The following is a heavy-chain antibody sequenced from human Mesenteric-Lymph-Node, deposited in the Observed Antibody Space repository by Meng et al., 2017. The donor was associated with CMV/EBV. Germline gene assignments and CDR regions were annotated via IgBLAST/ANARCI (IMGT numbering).Heavy chain of an antibody. Sequence: GESLKISCAASGFTVSSNEMSWVRQAPGKGLEWVSSISGGSTYYADSRKGRFTISRDNSKNTLYLQMNSLRAEDTAVYYCWGYGDYTYYYYGMDVWGQGTTVTVSS. CDR3: WGYGDYTYYYYGMDV. V-gene: IGHV3-38-3*01. CDR2: ISGGST. J-gene: IGHJ6*02. D-gene: IGHD4-17*01. CDR1: GFTVSSNE.